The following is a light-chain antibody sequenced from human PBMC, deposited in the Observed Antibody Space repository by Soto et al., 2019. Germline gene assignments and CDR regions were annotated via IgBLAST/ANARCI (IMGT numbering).Light chain of an antibody. J-gene: IGKJ2*01. CDR1: QSVSSSY. Sequence: EIVLTQSPGTLSLSPGERVTLSCRASQSVSSSYLAWYQQKPGQAPRLLIYGASSRATGIPDRFSGSGSGTDFTLTISRLEPEDFSVYYCQQYGSSQATFGQGTKLEIK. CDR3: QQYGSSQAT. V-gene: IGKV3-20*01. CDR2: GAS.